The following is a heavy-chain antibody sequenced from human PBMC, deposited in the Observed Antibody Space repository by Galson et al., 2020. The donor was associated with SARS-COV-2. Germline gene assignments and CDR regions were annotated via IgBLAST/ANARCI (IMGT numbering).Heavy chain of an antibody. CDR1: GGSISNDIYY. CDR3: ARDVAATGISWYFDL. D-gene: IGHD1-1*01. J-gene: IGHJ2*01. CDR2: IFYSGTT. V-gene: IGHV4-31*03. Sequence: ASETLSLTCTVSGGSISNDIYYWTWVRQYPGEGLQWLGYIFYSGTTFYNPSLKSRLDISLDTSRNQFSLKLNSVTAADTAVYYCARDVAATGISWYFDLWGRGTLVTVSS.